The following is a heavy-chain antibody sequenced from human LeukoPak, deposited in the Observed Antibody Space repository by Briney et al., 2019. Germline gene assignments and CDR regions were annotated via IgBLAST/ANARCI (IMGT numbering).Heavy chain of an antibody. D-gene: IGHD3-9*01. Sequence: SETLSLTCAVNGGSFSGYYWSWIRQPPGKGLEWIGEINHSGSTNYNPSLKSRVTISVDTYKNQFSLKLSSVTAADTAVYYCASLNYDILTGYYTGWFDPWGQGTLVTVSS. V-gene: IGHV4-34*01. CDR1: GGSFSGYY. CDR2: INHSGST. CDR3: ASLNYDILTGYYTGWFDP. J-gene: IGHJ5*02.